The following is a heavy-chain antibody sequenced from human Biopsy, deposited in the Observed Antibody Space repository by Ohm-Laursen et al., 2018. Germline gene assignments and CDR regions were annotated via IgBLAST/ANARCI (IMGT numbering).Heavy chain of an antibody. CDR2: ISYDGSTV. D-gene: IGHD3-3*01. CDR3: AKDLAIFDYPSFSGLDV. CDR1: RFTFNNYA. Sequence: SLRLSCAASRFTFNNYAIHWVRQAPGRGLDWVALISYDGSTVYYGDSVKGRFTISRDNSQNTLYLQLSSLRPEDTAVYYCAKDLAIFDYPSFSGLDVWGQGTSVTVS. V-gene: IGHV3-30*18. J-gene: IGHJ6*02.